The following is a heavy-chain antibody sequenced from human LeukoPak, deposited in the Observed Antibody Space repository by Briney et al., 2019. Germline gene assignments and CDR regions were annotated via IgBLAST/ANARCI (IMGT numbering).Heavy chain of an antibody. Sequence: PSETLPLTCTVSGGSISSYYWSWIRQPPGKGLEWIGYIYYSGSTNYNPSLKSRVTISVDTSNNQFSLKLSSVTAADTAVYYCARDSSNWYFDLWGRGTLVTVSS. CDR1: GGSISSYY. D-gene: IGHD2/OR15-2a*01. V-gene: IGHV4-59*01. J-gene: IGHJ2*01. CDR2: IYYSGST. CDR3: ARDSSNWYFDL.